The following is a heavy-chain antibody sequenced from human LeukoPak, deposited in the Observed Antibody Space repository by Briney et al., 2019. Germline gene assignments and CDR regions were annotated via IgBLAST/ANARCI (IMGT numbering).Heavy chain of an antibody. J-gene: IGHJ4*02. CDR2: IYYSGST. D-gene: IGHD3-3*01. CDR1: GGSITSRNYY. CDR3: ARLFAVVTRFFDY. Sequence: PSETLSLTCTVSGGSITSRNYYWGWIRQPPGKGLEWVGTIYYSGSTYYNPSLKSRVTIAVDTSKNQFSLKLSSVTAADTAVYYCARLFAVVTRFFDYWGQGTLVIVSS. V-gene: IGHV4-39*01.